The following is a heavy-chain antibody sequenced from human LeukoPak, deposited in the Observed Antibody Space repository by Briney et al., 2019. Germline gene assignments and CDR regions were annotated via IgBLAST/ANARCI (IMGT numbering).Heavy chain of an antibody. D-gene: IGHD2-2*01. CDR2: TYYRSTWYN. J-gene: IGHJ5*02. CDR3: ARRLTQYDCFDP. V-gene: IGHV6-1*01. CDR1: GDSVSSNSVT. Sequence: SQTLSLTCAISGDSVSSNSVTWNWIRQSPSRGLEWLGRTYYRSTWYNDYAVSVRGRITVNPDTSKNQFSLHLNPVTPEDTAVYYCARRLTQYDCFDPWGQGILVTVSS.